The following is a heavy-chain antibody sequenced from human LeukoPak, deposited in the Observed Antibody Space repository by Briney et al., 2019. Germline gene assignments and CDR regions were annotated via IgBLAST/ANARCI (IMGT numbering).Heavy chain of an antibody. CDR3: ARDHGGSYYSPRLDI. CDR2: IVYDGSNK. J-gene: IGHJ3*02. V-gene: IGHV3-30-3*01. D-gene: IGHD1-26*01. CDR1: GFTFCHYA. Sequence: PGRSLRLSCVASGFTFCHYAMHWGRQAPGEGLGWVAIIVYDGSNKYYADPVKGRFTISRENSKNTLYLQINRLRVEDKAVYYCARDHGGSYYSPRLDIWGQGAMVTVSS.